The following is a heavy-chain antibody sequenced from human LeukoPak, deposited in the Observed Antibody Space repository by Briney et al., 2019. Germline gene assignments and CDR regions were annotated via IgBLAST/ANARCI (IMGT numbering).Heavy chain of an antibody. Sequence: GRSLRLSCAAPGFTFSSYGMHWVRQAPGKGLEWVAVIWYDGSQKYYADSVKGRFTISRDNYENTLYLQMNSLRAEDTAVYYCARYYGDTTNALDFWGQGTMVTVSS. D-gene: IGHD2-21*01. CDR3: ARYYGDTTNALDF. J-gene: IGHJ3*01. CDR2: IWYDGSQK. V-gene: IGHV3-33*01. CDR1: GFTFSSYG.